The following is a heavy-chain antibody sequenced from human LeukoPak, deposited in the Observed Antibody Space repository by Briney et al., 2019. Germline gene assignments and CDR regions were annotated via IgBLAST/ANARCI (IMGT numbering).Heavy chain of an antibody. CDR1: GFTFNRGW. J-gene: IGHJ4*02. V-gene: IGHV3-7*01. CDR3: TRNQD. CDR2: IKEDGSEK. Sequence: PGGSLRLSCATSGFTFNRGWMSWVRQAPGKGLEWVANIKEDGSEKYYVDSAKGRFTISRDIAKNSLYLQMNSLRAEDTAVYYCTRNQDWGQGTLVTVSS.